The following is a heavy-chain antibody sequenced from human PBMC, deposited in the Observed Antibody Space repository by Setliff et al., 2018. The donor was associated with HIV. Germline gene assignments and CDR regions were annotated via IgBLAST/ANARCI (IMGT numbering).Heavy chain of an antibody. J-gene: IGHJ3*02. V-gene: IGHV1-46*01. CDR1: GYSFTNHY. D-gene: IGHD5-12*01. CDR2: INPTGGST. Sequence: ASVKVSCKPSGYSFTNHYMHWVRQAPGQGLEWMGVINPTGGSTRNTQKFQGRVAMTRDTSTSTVYMELSSLRSEDTAVYYCAGAGAWQRNALDIWGQGTMVTVSS. CDR3: AGAGAWQRNALDI.